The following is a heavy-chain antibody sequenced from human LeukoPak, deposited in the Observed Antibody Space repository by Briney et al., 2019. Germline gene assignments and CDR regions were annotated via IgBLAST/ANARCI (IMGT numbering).Heavy chain of an antibody. CDR1: GFTFSSYA. CDR3: ASADRIAAAGTGYYGMDV. D-gene: IGHD6-13*01. Sequence: PGGPLRLSCAASGFTFSSYAMSWVRQAPGKGLEWVSAISGGGGSTYYADSVKGRFTISRDNSKNSLYLQMNSLRAEDTAVYYCASADRIAAAGTGYYGMDVWGQGTTVTVSS. V-gene: IGHV3-23*01. J-gene: IGHJ6*02. CDR2: ISGGGGST.